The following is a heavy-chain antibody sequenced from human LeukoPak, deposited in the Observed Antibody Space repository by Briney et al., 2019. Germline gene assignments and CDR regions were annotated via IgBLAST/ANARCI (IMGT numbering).Heavy chain of an antibody. CDR3: ARDRWYGDFDY. D-gene: IGHD3-10*01. J-gene: IGHJ4*02. CDR1: GYTFTGYY. Sequence: ASVKVSCKASGYTFTGYYMHWVRRAPGQGLEWMGRINPNSGGTNYAQKFQGRVTMTRDTSISTAYMELSRLRSDDTAVYYCARDRWYGDFDYWGQGTLVTVSS. CDR2: INPNSGGT. V-gene: IGHV1-2*06.